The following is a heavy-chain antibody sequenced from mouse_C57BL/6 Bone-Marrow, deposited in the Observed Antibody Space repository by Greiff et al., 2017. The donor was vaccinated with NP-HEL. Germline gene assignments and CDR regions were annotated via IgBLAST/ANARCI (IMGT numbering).Heavy chain of an antibody. CDR3: VRPPPPDSSGFAGFAY. J-gene: IGHJ3*01. D-gene: IGHD3-2*02. V-gene: IGHV10-1*01. CDR1: GFSFNTYA. CDR2: IRSKSNNYAT. Sequence: EVKLVESGGGLVQPKGSLKLSCAASGFSFNTYAMNWVRQAPGKGLEWVARIRSKSNNYATYYADSVKDRFTISRDDSESMLYLQMNNLKTEDTAMYYCVRPPPPDSSGFAGFAYWGQGTLVTVSA.